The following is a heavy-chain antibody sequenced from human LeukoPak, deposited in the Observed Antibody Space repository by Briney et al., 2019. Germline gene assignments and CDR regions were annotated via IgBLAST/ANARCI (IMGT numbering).Heavy chain of an antibody. CDR3: ARWGAAADNWFDP. CDR2: IYYSGST. V-gene: IGHV4-59*01. CDR1: GGSISSYY. J-gene: IGHJ5*02. D-gene: IGHD6-13*01. Sequence: PSETLSLTCTVSGGSISSYYWSWIRQPPGKGLEWIGYIYYSGSTNYNPYLKSRVTISVDTSKNQFSLKLSSVTAADTAVYYCARWGAAADNWFDPWGQGTLVTVSS.